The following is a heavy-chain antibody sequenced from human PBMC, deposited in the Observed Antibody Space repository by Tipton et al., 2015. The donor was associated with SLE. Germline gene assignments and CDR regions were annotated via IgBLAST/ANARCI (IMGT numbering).Heavy chain of an antibody. V-gene: IGHV1-8*02. Sequence: QLVQSGAEVKEPGASVKVSCETSGFILTSYEISWVRQAPGQGLEWMGWMHPNSGKTVHPQKFQGRITMTRDTSISTAYMELSGLTSEDTAVYYCARKDYGDSPFDYWGQGTLVTVSS. D-gene: IGHD4-17*01. CDR1: GFILTSYE. CDR2: MHPNSGKT. J-gene: IGHJ4*02. CDR3: ARKDYGDSPFDY.